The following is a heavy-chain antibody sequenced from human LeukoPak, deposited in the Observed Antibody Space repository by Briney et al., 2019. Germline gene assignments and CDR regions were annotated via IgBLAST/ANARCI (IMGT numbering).Heavy chain of an antibody. Sequence: SVKVSFKASGGTFSSYAISWVRQAPGQGLKWMGRIIPILGIANYAQKFQGRVTITADKSTSTAYMELSSLRSEDTAVYYCARDCSGGSCYDYWGQGTLVTVSS. CDR1: GGTFSSYA. CDR2: IIPILGIA. CDR3: ARDCSGGSCYDY. D-gene: IGHD2-15*01. V-gene: IGHV1-69*04. J-gene: IGHJ4*02.